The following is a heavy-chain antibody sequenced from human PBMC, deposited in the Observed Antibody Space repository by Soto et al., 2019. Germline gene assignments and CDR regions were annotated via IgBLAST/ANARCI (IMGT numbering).Heavy chain of an antibody. D-gene: IGHD3-3*01. CDR2: ISAYIGNT. CDR3: ARDPPPAYDFWSGYELLGYEYMDV. Sequence: QVQLVQSGAEVKKPGASVKVSCKASGYTFTSYGISWVRQTPGHGLEWMGWISAYIGNTNYAQKLQGRVVIPTDTSTRRVNFEMRRLRSDELWVYYCARDPPPAYDFWSGYELLGYEYMDVWGKGTTVTVS. V-gene: IGHV1-18*03. CDR1: GYTFTSYG. J-gene: IGHJ6*03.